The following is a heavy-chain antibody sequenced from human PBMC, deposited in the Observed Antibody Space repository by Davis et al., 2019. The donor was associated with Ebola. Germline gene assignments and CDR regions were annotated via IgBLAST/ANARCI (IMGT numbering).Heavy chain of an antibody. Sequence: GESLKISCKGSGYSFTNYWIGWVRQRPGKGLEWMGIIYADDSDSRYNPSFQGQVTFSVDKSIRTAYLHWNSLKASDTATYYCARQGTTSWDSWGQGTLVTVSS. CDR2: IYADDSDS. J-gene: IGHJ4*02. V-gene: IGHV5-51*01. D-gene: IGHD2-2*01. CDR3: ARQGTTSWDS. CDR1: GYSFTNYW.